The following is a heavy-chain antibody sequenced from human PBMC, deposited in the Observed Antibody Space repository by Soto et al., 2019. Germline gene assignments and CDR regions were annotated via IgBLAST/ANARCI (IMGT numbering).Heavy chain of an antibody. CDR2: IYWDDDK. CDR3: AHKGPEDWPLDY. V-gene: IGHV2-5*02. J-gene: IGHJ4*02. Sequence: GSGPTLVNPPQTLTLTCTFSGFSLSTIGVGVGWIRQPPGKALEWLALIYWDDDKRYSPSLKSRLSITKDTSKNQVVLTMTNMDPVDTATYYCAHKGPEDWPLDYWGQGTLVTVSS. CDR1: GFSLSTIGVG. D-gene: IGHD3-9*01.